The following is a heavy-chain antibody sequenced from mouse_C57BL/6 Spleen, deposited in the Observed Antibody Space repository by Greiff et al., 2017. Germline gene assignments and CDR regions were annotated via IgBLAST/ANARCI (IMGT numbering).Heavy chain of an antibody. CDR2: ISDGGSYT. CDR3: ARESTVVNYFDY. CDR1: GFTFSSYA. D-gene: IGHD1-1*01. J-gene: IGHJ2*01. V-gene: IGHV5-4*01. Sequence: DVKLVESGGGLVKPGGSLKLSCAASGFTFSSYAMSWVRQTPEKRLEWVATISDGGSYTYYPDNVTGRFTISRDNAKNNLYLQMSHLKSEDTAMYYCARESTVVNYFDYWGQGTTLTVSS.